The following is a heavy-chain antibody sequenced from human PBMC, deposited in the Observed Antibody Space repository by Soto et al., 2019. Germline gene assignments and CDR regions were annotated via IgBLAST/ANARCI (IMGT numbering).Heavy chain of an antibody. CDR3: ANRKRDYYMDF. CDR1: GFSFSIYA. J-gene: IGHJ6*03. V-gene: IGHV3-30*18. CDR2: ISQDGSKK. Sequence: GGSLRLSCEASGFSFSIYAMNWVRQAPGKGLEWVAIISQDGSKKYYADSVKGRFTISRDNSKDTLYLQMNSLRAEDTAVYYCANRKRDYYMDFWGKGTTVTVSS.